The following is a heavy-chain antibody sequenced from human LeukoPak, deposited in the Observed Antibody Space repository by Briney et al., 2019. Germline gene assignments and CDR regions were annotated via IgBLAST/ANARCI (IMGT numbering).Heavy chain of an antibody. V-gene: IGHV3-74*01. CDR3: ARVRATFSPHFDN. CDR2: INSDGSIT. Sequence: PGGSLRLSCAASGFTFSSYWMHWVRQAPAKGLMWVSRINSDGSITNYADSVKGRFTISRDNAKNTLYLQMNSLRAEDTAVYYCARVRATFSPHFDNWGQGTLVTVSS. J-gene: IGHJ4*02. CDR1: GFTFSSYW. D-gene: IGHD5-12*01.